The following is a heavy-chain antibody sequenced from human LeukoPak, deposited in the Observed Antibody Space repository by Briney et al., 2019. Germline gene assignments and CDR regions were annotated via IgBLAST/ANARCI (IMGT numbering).Heavy chain of an antibody. V-gene: IGHV3-23*01. CDR3: AKLRFPVPVDS. CDR2: ITGSGAGK. Sequence: GGSLRLSCAASGFTFSSYAMSWVRQAPGKGLEWVSTITGSGAGKYYADSVKGRFTTSRDNSMDTLYLQMSSLRAEDTAVYYCAKLRFPVPVDSWGQGTLVTVSS. CDR1: GFTFSSYA. D-gene: IGHD3-3*01. J-gene: IGHJ4*02.